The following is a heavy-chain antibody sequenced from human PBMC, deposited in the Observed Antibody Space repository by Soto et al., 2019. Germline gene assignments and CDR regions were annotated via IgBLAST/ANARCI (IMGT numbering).Heavy chain of an antibody. CDR2: IWYDGSNK. Sequence: GGSLRLSCAASGFTFSSYGMHWVRQAPGKGLEWVAVIWYDGSNKYYGDCVKGRFTISRDNSKNTLYMQMNSLRAEDTAVYYCAREYFVAGIAVAGTTQNYYYGMDVWGQGTTVTVSS. CDR3: AREYFVAGIAVAGTTQNYYYGMDV. V-gene: IGHV3-33*01. J-gene: IGHJ6*02. CDR1: GFTFSSYG. D-gene: IGHD6-19*01.